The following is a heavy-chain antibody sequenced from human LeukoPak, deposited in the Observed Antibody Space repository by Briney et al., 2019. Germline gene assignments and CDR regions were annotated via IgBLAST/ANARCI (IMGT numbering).Heavy chain of an antibody. J-gene: IGHJ6*03. V-gene: IGHV4-39*01. Sequence: SETLSLTCTASGVSISSYYWGWIRQPPGKGLEWIGSIYYSGSTYYNPSLKSRVTISVDTSKNQFSLKLSSVTAADTAVYYCARHVSYYGSGGYYYYYMDVWGKGTTVTISS. D-gene: IGHD3-10*01. CDR3: ARHVSYYGSGGYYYYYMDV. CDR2: IYYSGST. CDR1: GVSISSYY.